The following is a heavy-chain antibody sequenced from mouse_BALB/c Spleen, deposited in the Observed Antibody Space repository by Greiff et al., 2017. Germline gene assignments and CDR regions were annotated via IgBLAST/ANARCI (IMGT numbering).Heavy chain of an antibody. Sequence: EVKVEESGGGLVKPGGSLKLSCAASGFTFSSYAMSWVRQSPEKRLEWVATISSGGSYTYYPDSVKGRFTISRDNAKNTLYLQMSSLRSEDTAMYYCARPYDYDGGKFAYWGQGTLVTVSA. CDR2: ISSGGSYT. CDR3: ARPYDYDGGKFAY. V-gene: IGHV5-9-3*01. CDR1: GFTFSSYA. D-gene: IGHD2-4*01. J-gene: IGHJ3*01.